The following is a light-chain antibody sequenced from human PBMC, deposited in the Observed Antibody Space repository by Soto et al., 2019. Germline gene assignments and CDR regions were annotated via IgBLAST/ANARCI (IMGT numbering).Light chain of an antibody. J-gene: IGLJ3*02. CDR3: QSFDGTTLV. CDR1: GGSIVSKY. CDR2: EDN. Sequence: NFMLTQPHSVSESPGKTVIISCTGSGGSIVSKYVQWYQQRPGSAPTTVIYEDNQRLFGVPDRFSSSIDSTSNAATLTISELKTEDEADYYCQSFDGTTLVFGGGTKVTVL. V-gene: IGLV6-57*02.